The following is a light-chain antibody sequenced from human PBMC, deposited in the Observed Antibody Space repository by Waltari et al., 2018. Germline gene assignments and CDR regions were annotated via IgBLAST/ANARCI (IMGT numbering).Light chain of an antibody. V-gene: IGKV3-15*01. Sequence: EIVLTQSHATLSVSPGERATLSCRASQSVSSNLAWYQQKPGQAPRLHIYGSSTRATGIPARFSGSGSGTEFTLTISSMQSEDFAVYYCQQYNNWPPLFTFGPGTKVDIK. CDR1: QSVSSN. CDR3: QQYNNWPPLFT. J-gene: IGKJ3*01. CDR2: GSS.